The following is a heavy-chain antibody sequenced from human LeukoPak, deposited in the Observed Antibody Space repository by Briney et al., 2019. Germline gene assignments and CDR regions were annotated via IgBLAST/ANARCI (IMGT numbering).Heavy chain of an antibody. V-gene: IGHV4-39*07. CDR1: GDSITSSDHY. CDR2: IYHSGST. D-gene: IGHD3-10*01. J-gene: IGHJ6*03. Sequence: SETLSLTCTLSGDSITSSDHYWVWIRQSPGKGLEWIGSIYHSGSTYYNASLKSRVTISVDTSKNQFSLKLSSVTAADTAVYYCARTTMVRGTYYMDVWGKGTTVTISS. CDR3: ARTTMVRGTYYMDV.